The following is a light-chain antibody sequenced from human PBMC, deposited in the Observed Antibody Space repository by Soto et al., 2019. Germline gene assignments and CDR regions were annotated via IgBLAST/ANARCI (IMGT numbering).Light chain of an antibody. Sequence: QSALTQPHSVSGSPGQSVIISCTGTSNDVGAYNYVSWYQQHPGKAPKLVIYDVSKRPSGIPARFSGSKSGNAASLTISGHQAEDEADYFCCSYAVRDTFFVFGTGTKVTVL. CDR2: DVS. CDR3: CSYAVRDTFFV. CDR1: SNDVGAYNY. J-gene: IGLJ1*01. V-gene: IGLV2-11*01.